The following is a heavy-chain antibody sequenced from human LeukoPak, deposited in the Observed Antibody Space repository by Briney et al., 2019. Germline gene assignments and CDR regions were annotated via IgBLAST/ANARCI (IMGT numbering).Heavy chain of an antibody. J-gene: IGHJ3*02. D-gene: IGHD2-2*01. Sequence: GGSLRLSCAASGFTFSNAWMSWVRQAPGKGLEWVGRIKSKTDGGTTDYAAPVKGRFTISRDDSKNTLYLQMNSLKTEDTAVYYCTTWIVVVPAARRLAFDIWGQGTMVTVSS. CDR3: TTWIVVVPAARRLAFDI. V-gene: IGHV3-15*01. CDR1: GFTFSNAW. CDR2: IKSKTDGGTT.